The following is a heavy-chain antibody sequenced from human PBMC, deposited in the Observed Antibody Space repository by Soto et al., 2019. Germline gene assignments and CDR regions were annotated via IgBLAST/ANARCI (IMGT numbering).Heavy chain of an antibody. CDR1: SGSINSGGYY. CDR2: IYYTGCT. V-gene: IGHV4-31*03. J-gene: IGHJ4*02. Sequence: QVQLQESGPGLVKPSQTLSPTCTVSSGSINSGGYYWSWIRQHPGKGPEWIVYIYYTGCTYYNPSLQSRVTASVNTSKTQFSLKVSSVTAADTAVYYCAREPLSWGQGTLVTVSS. CDR3: AREPLS. D-gene: IGHD3-16*02.